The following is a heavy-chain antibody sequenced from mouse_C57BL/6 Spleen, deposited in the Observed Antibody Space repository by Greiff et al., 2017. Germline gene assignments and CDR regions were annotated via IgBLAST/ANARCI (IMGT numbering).Heavy chain of an antibody. CDR1: YTFTDYYM. V-gene: IGHV1-83*01. D-gene: IGHD2-3*01. CDR3: RGNDGYWGFAY. J-gene: IGHJ3*01. Sequence: VQLQQSGPELVKPGASVKMSCKASGYTFTDYYMHWVKQKPGKGLEWIGEIYPGSGNTYYNEKFKGKATLTADTSSSTAYMQLSSLTSEDSAVYFCARGNDGYWGFAYWGQGTLVTVSA. CDR2: YPGSGNTY.